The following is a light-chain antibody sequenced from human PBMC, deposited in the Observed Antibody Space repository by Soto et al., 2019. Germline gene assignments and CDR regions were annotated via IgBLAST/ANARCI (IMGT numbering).Light chain of an antibody. V-gene: IGKV1-5*01. CDR1: QSISSW. J-gene: IGKJ1*01. CDR2: AAS. Sequence: IPMTQSPSTLSASVGARVTITCRASQSISSWLAWYQQKPGKAPKLLIYAASSLQSGVPSKFSGSGSGTDVTLTISSLQPDDFATYYCQQYKVYSQTVGQGTKVDIK. CDR3: QQYKVYSQT.